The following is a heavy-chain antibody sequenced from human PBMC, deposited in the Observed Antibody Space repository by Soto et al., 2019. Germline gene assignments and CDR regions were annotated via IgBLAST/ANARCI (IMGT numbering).Heavy chain of an antibody. CDR3: GKEYYGMDV. J-gene: IGHJ6*02. CDR2: ITSGGNT. Sequence: HPWGSLRLSCAASGFTFRSYAMSWVRQAPGKGLGWVSAITSGGNTHYADSVKGRFTISRDNSKNTLYLQMNSLRAEDTAVYYCGKEYYGMDVWGQGTTVTVSS. V-gene: IGHV3-23*01. CDR1: GFTFRSYA.